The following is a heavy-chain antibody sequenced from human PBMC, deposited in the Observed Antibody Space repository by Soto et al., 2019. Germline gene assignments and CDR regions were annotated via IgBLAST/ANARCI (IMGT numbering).Heavy chain of an antibody. Sequence: GAAVKVSCTASGGTFSSYAISWVRQAPGQGLEWMGGIIPIFGTANYAQKFQGRVTITADESTSTAYMELSSLRSEDTAVYYCARRRSPYCTNGVCASGGAFDIWGQGTMVTV. D-gene: IGHD2-8*01. CDR1: GGTFSSYA. CDR2: IIPIFGTA. J-gene: IGHJ3*02. CDR3: ARRRSPYCTNGVCASGGAFDI. V-gene: IGHV1-69*13.